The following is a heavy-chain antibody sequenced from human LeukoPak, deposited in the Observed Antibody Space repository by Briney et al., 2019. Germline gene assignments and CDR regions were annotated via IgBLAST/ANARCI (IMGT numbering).Heavy chain of an antibody. CDR3: AHSRSYYYDSSGYYWGYNWFDP. V-gene: IGHV2-5*02. J-gene: IGHJ5*02. D-gene: IGHD3-22*01. CDR2: IYWDDDK. Sequence: SGPTLVNPTQTLTLTCTFSGFSLSTSGVGVGWIRQPPGKALEWLALIYWDDDKRYSPSLKSRLTITKDTSKNQVVLTMTNMDPVDTATYYCAHSRSYYYDSSGYYWGYNWFDPWGQGTLVTVSS. CDR1: GFSLSTSGVG.